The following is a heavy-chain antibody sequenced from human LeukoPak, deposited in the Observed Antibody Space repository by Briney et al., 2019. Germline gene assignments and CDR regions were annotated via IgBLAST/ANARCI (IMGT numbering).Heavy chain of an antibody. CDR3: ARGGVTSLGY. CDR2: INHSGST. CDR1: GGSFSGYY. J-gene: IGHJ4*02. V-gene: IGHV4-34*01. D-gene: IGHD5-18*01. Sequence: LETLSLTCAVYGGSFSGYYWSWIRQPPGKGLEWIGEINHSGSTNYNPSLKSRVTISVDTSKNLFSLKLSSVTAADTAVYYCARGGVTSLGYWGQGTLVTVSS.